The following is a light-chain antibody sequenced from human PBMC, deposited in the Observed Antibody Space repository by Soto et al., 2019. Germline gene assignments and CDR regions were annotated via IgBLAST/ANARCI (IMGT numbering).Light chain of an antibody. V-gene: IGKV3-15*01. CDR3: QQYHHWPPKVT. J-gene: IGKJ3*01. Sequence: DIVMTQSPATLSVSPGERATLSFRASQSINTNLAWYQQKPGQAPRLLIYGASTRATVIPARFSGSGSGTEFTLTISGLQADDFAVYYCQQYHHWPPKVTFGPGTRVDI. CDR1: QSINTN. CDR2: GAS.